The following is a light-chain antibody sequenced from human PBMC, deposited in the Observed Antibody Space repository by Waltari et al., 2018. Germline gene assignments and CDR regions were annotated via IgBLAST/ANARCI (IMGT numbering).Light chain of an antibody. V-gene: IGKV1-27*01. CDR2: GAS. CDR1: QDIYNY. CDR3: QNYHSVPLT. J-gene: IGKJ4*01. Sequence: DIQMTRSPSSLSASVGDRVTITCRASQDIYNYVAWYQEKPGKVPKLLIYGASSLQSGVPSRFRGGGSGAVFTLSINSLQPEDVATYYCQNYHSVPLTFGGGTRVDIK.